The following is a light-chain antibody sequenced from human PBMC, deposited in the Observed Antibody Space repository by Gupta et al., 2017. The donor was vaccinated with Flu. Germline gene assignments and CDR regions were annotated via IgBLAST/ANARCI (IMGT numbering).Light chain of an antibody. CDR2: VAS. Sequence: DIQMTQSPSPLSASVGYNATITCRTRPDIHTWMAWYHQKQGKDPTLLMYVASTLDIGVPSRFRGSGSGAELTLTISNLQPDDIGTYYCQYYTSLWSFGPGTKVEI. J-gene: IGKJ1*01. V-gene: IGKV1-5*03. CDR3: QYYTSLWS. CDR1: PDIHTW.